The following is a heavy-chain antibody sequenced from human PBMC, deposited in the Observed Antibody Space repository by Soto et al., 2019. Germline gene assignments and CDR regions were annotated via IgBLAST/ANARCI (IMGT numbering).Heavy chain of an antibody. V-gene: IGHV1-69*13. J-gene: IGHJ4*02. D-gene: IGHD5-18*01. CDR1: RGTFSSYA. Sequence: SAETSSPASRGTFSSYAITRVPHAPAKGLNWMGGIIPIFGTANYAQKLQGRVTITADESTSTGYMGLSSLRSEDTAVYYCAREGIQLWLFDYSGQGTRGTRLL. CDR2: IIPIFGTA. CDR3: AREGIQLWLFDY.